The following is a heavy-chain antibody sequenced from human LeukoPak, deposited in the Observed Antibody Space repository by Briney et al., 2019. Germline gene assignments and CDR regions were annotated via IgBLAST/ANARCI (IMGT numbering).Heavy chain of an antibody. V-gene: IGHV3-23*01. CDR3: AKPTNYYDSSGYYYFDY. J-gene: IGHJ4*02. D-gene: IGHD3-22*01. CDR2: IGGSGGST. Sequence: GGSLRLSCAASGFTSSSYAMSWVRQAPGKGLEWVSAIGGSGGSTYYADSVKGRFTISRDNSKNTLYLQMNSLRAEDTAVYYCAKPTNYYDSSGYYYFDYWGQGTLVTVSS. CDR1: GFTSSSYA.